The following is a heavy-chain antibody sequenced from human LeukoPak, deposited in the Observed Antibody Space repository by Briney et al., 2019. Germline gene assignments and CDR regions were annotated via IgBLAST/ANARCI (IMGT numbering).Heavy chain of an antibody. J-gene: IGHJ4*02. Sequence: PSETLSLTCAVSGGSFSGYYWTWIRQPPGKGLEWIGEINHSGSANYNPSLKSRVTISVDTSKNQFSLKLSSVTAADTAVYYCARHLDYYDSSGYYDYWGQGTLVTVSS. CDR2: INHSGSA. CDR3: ARHLDYYDSSGYYDY. V-gene: IGHV4-34*01. CDR1: GGSFSGYY. D-gene: IGHD3-22*01.